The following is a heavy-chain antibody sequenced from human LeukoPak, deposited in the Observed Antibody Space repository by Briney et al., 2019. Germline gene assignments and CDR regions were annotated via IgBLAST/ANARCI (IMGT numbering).Heavy chain of an antibody. V-gene: IGHV3-48*01. J-gene: IGHJ4*02. CDR2: ISRSAETI. CDR1: GFTCATYS. Sequence: GGSLRLSCAASGFTCATYSMYWVRQAPGKGLEWVSYISRSAETIYYADSVKGRFTISRDNAKNSLYLQMHSLRAEDTAVYYCARDSYSSGWFDYWGQGTLVTVSS. D-gene: IGHD6-19*01. CDR3: ARDSYSSGWFDY.